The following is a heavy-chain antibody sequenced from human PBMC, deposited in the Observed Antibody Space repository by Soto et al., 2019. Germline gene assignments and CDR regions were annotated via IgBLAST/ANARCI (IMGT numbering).Heavy chain of an antibody. CDR3: ATSQKEYNWNYFDH. CDR2: IYVTGST. V-gene: IGHV4-30-2*06. D-gene: IGHD1-20*01. J-gene: IGHJ4*02. CDR1: GGSISSGGYS. Sequence: PSETLSLCCTVFGGSISSGGYSWGWIRQSPEKGLEWFGWIYVTGSTYYHLYVKSRVTISIDMYSNQLSMKVSGVSAADTAVYYCATSQKEYNWNYFDHWGQGALVTVSS.